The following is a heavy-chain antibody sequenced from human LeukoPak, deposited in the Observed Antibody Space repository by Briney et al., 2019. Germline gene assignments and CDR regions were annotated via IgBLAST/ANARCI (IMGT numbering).Heavy chain of an antibody. V-gene: IGHV4-31*03. CDR2: IYYSGST. J-gene: IGHJ3*02. Sequence: PSETLSLTCTVSGDSISSGGYYWSWIRQHPGKGLEWIGNIYYSGSTDYNPSLMSRVTISVDKNLISLMLSSVTAADTAVYYCARESPPGAFDIWGQGTMVTFSS. CDR1: GDSISSGGYY. CDR3: ARESPPGAFDI.